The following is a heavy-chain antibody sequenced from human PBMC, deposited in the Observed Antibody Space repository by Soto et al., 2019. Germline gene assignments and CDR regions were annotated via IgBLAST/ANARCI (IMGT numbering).Heavy chain of an antibody. D-gene: IGHD5-18*01. CDR3: VSDRGYGHASVPYS. Sequence: QAQLVESGGGVVQPGRSLRLSCAASGFTFSSYGMHWVRQAPGTGLEWVAVISYDGGLQHYADSVKGRFTISRDNSKNMVLLQMHSLRAEDTAVYYCVSDRGYGHASVPYSWGKGTLVSVSS. CDR1: GFTFSSYG. V-gene: IGHV3-30*03. CDR2: ISYDGGLQ. J-gene: IGHJ4*02.